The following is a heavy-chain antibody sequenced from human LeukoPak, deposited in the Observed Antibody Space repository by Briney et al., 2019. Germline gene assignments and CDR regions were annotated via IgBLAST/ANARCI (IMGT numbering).Heavy chain of an antibody. V-gene: IGHV3-30*02. CDR2: IQYDGSNK. D-gene: IGHD3-22*01. Sequence: GGSLRLSCVASGFTFSTNGMHWVRQAPGKGLEWVALIQYDGSNKDYADSVKGRFIVSRDNSKNTLYMQMNSLRVEDTAVYYCVGVVVITPYWGQGTLVTVSS. J-gene: IGHJ4*02. CDR3: VGVVVITPY. CDR1: GFTFSTNG.